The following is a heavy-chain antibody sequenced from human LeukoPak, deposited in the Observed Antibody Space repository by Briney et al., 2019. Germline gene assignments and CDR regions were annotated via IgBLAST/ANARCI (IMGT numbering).Heavy chain of an antibody. CDR3: ATYLRSYYHGMDV. V-gene: IGHV3-23*01. J-gene: IGHJ6*02. CDR2: ISGTGTTT. Sequence: GGSLRLSCAASGFTFSTYAMSWVRQAPGKGLEWVSAISGTGTTTHYADSVKGRFTSSRDNSKNTLYLQMNSLRAEDTAVYYCATYLRSYYHGMDVWGQGTTVIVSS. CDR1: GFTFSTYA. D-gene: IGHD3-10*02.